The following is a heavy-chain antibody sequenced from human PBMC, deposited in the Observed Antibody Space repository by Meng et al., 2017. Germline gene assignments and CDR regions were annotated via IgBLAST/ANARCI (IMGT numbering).Heavy chain of an antibody. J-gene: IGHJ5*02. CDR3: AKGYSGDRLDNWFDH. V-gene: IGHV3-23*01. CDR1: GFTFSSYA. D-gene: IGHD2-21*01. CDR2: ISGSGGST. Sequence: GESLKISCAASGFTFSSYAMSWVRQAPGKGLEWVSAISGSGGSTYYADSVKGRFTISRDNSKNTLYLQMNSLRAEDTAVYYCAKGYSGDRLDNWFDHWGQGTLVTVSS.